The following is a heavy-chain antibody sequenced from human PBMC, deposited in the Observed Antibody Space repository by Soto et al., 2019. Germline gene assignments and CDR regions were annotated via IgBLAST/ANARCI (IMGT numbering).Heavy chain of an antibody. CDR3: ARGGGNRDYYYGMDV. D-gene: IGHD1-26*01. V-gene: IGHV4-30-2*01. J-gene: IGHJ6*02. Sequence: SETLSLTCAVPGGSISSCGYSWSWIRQPPGKGLEWIGYIYHSGSTYYNPSLKSRVTISVDRSKNQFSLKLSSVTAADTAVYYCARGGGNRDYYYGMDVWGQGTTVTVSS. CDR2: IYHSGST. CDR1: GGSISSCGYS.